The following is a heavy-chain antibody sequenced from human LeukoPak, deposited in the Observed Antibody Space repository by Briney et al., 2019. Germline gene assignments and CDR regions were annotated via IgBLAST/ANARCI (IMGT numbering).Heavy chain of an antibody. CDR2: INHSGST. D-gene: IGHD6-6*01. CDR1: GGSFSGYY. CDR3: ARGREYSSSSFDY. Sequence: PSETLSLTCAVYGGSFSGYYWSWIRQPPGKGLEWIGEINHSGSTNYNPSLKSRVTISVDTSKNQFSLKLSSVTAAGTAVYYCARGREYSSSSFDYWGQGTLVTVSS. V-gene: IGHV4-34*01. J-gene: IGHJ4*02.